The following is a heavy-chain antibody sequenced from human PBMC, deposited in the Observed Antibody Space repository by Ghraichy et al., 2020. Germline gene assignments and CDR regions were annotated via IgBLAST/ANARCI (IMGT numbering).Heavy chain of an antibody. CDR1: GDSISSANYY. Sequence: SQTLSHTCTVSGDSISSANYYWGWIRQPPGKGLEWIGSIYHSGTTSYNPSLKSRVTISVDTSKNQFSLRLTSVTAADTAVYYCARPYKQWLVGGSAFDIWGQGTMVTVSS. D-gene: IGHD6-19*01. CDR2: IYHSGTT. V-gene: IGHV4-39*01. CDR3: ARPYKQWLVGGSAFDI. J-gene: IGHJ3*02.